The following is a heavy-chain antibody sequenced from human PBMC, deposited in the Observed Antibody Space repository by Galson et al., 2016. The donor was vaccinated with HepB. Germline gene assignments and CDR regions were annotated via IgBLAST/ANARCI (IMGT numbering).Heavy chain of an antibody. D-gene: IGHD3-3*02. CDR1: GDSVSSNSAT. J-gene: IGHJ4*02. CDR2: TYYRSKWYN. V-gene: IGHV6-1*01. CDR3: ARAFPGGNFDY. Sequence: CAISGDSVSSNSATWNWIGLSPSRGLEWLGRTYYRSKWYNDYAVSVKSRITINPDTSKNQFSLLLNSVTPEDTAVYYCARAFPGGNFDYWGQGTLVTVSS.